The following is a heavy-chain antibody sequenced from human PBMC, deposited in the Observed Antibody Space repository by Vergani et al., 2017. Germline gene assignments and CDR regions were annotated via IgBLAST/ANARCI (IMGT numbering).Heavy chain of an antibody. Sequence: QVQLVQSGAEVKKPGASVKVSCKASGYTFTSYGISWVRQAPGQGLEWMGWISAYNGNTNYAQKLQRRVTMTTDTSTSTAYMELRSLRSDDTAVYYCSRDRSTTIVVVPAASYMDVWGKGTTVTVSS. J-gene: IGHJ6*03. CDR1: GYTFTSYG. CDR2: ISAYNGNT. V-gene: IGHV1-18*01. D-gene: IGHD2-2*01. CDR3: SRDRSTTIVVVPAASYMDV.